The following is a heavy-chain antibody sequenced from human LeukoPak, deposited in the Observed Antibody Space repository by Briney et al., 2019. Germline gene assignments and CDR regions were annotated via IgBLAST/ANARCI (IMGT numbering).Heavy chain of an antibody. CDR1: GFTFSSYA. V-gene: IGHV3-30-3*01. CDR2: ISYDGSNK. CDR3: AKEAPPQMTTPDY. Sequence: GGSLRLSCAASGFTFSSYAMHWVRQAPGKGLEWVAVISYDGSNKYYADSVKGRFTISRDNSKNTLYLQMNSLRAEDTAVYYCAKEAPPQMTTPDYWGQGTLVTVSS. J-gene: IGHJ4*02. D-gene: IGHD2-15*01.